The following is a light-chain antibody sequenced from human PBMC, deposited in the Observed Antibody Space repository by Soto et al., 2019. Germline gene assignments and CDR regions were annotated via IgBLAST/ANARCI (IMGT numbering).Light chain of an antibody. CDR1: TGAVTSDYS. Sequence: QTVVTQEPSLTVSPGGTVTLTCASSTGAVTSDYSPNWFQQKPGQAPRTLIYGTSNKHSWTPARFSGSLLGDKAALTLSGVQPEDEADYYCLLYPGDSVIFGGGTKVTVL. J-gene: IGLJ2*01. CDR2: GTS. CDR3: LLYPGDSVI. V-gene: IGLV7-43*01.